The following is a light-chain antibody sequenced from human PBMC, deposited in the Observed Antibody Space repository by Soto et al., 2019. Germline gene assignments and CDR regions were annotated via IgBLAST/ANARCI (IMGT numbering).Light chain of an antibody. Sequence: EIVLTQSPGTLSLSQGERATLSCRASQPVSSNYLAWYQQKPGQAPRLLIYGASNRATDIPVRFSGSGSGTDFTLTISRLEPEDFAVYYCQQYGSSPSGGTFGQGTKVEIK. V-gene: IGKV3-20*01. CDR3: QQYGSSPSGGT. J-gene: IGKJ1*01. CDR2: GAS. CDR1: QPVSSNY.